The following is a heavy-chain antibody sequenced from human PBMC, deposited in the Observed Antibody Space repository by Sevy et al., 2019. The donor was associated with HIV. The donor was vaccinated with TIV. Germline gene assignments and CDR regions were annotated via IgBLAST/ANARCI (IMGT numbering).Heavy chain of an antibody. CDR3: AREWPGAVAALHFDY. V-gene: IGHV4-61*02. J-gene: IGHJ4*02. CDR2: IYTSGST. CDR1: GGSISSGSYY. D-gene: IGHD6-19*01. Sequence: SETLSLTCTVSGGSISSGSYYWSWIRQPAGKGLEWIGRIYTSGSTNYNPSLKSRVTISVDTSKNQFSLKLSSVTAADTAVYYCAREWPGAVAALHFDYWGQGTLVTVSP.